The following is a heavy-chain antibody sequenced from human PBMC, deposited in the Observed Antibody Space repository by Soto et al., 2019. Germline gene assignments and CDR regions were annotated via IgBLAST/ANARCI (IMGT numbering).Heavy chain of an antibody. J-gene: IGHJ6*02. D-gene: IGHD3-9*01. V-gene: IGHV5-10-1*01. Sequence: PGESLKISCKGSGYSFTSYWISSVRQIPWKGLEWMGRIDPSDSYTNYSPSFQGHVTISADTSISTAYLQWSSLKAPDTAMYYCARTPMYYDILTGYRATPNYYGMEVWGQGTTVTVSS. CDR3: ARTPMYYDILTGYRATPNYYGMEV. CDR2: IDPSDSYT. CDR1: GYSFTSYW.